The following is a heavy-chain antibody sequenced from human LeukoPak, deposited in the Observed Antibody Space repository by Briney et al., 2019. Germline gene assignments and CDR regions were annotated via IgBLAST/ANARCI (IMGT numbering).Heavy chain of an antibody. D-gene: IGHD3-9*01. Sequence: ASVKVSCKASGYTFTSYDINWVPHDTGQELEWMVWMNPNSGTTGYAKKFQGRVTMTRTTSISIAYLQVCSLISEATTVNYCAAGTRGYILTGYSRGYWCQGALVIVSS. CDR3: AAGTRGYILTGYSRGY. V-gene: IGHV1-8*01. J-gene: IGHJ4*02. CDR1: GYTFTSYD. CDR2: MNPNSGTT.